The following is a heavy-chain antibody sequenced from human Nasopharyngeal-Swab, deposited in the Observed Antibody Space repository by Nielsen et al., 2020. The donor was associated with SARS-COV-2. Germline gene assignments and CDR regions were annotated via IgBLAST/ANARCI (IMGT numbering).Heavy chain of an antibody. CDR1: GGSISSYY. D-gene: IGHD6-13*01. CDR2: IYYNGST. J-gene: IGHJ5*02. V-gene: IGHV4-59*01. Sequence: GSLRLSCTVSGGSISSYYWSWIRQPPGKGLEWIGYIYYNGSTNYNPSLKSRVTISVDTSRNQFSLKLSSVTAADTAVYYCARDLITAAGRDWFDPWGQGTLVTVSS. CDR3: ARDLITAAGRDWFDP.